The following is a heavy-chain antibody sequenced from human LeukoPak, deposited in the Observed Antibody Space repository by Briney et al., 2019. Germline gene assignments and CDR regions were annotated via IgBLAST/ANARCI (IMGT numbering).Heavy chain of an antibody. D-gene: IGHD6-13*01. Sequence: GVSLRLSCAASGFTFCNYGMHWVGQAPGKGLEWVAVLSYDGSNKYYADSVKGRFTISRDNSKNTLYLQMNSLRAEETAVYYCAKDKGIAAAYEAQYNWFDPWGQGTLVTVSS. V-gene: IGHV3-30*18. CDR2: LSYDGSNK. J-gene: IGHJ5*02. CDR1: GFTFCNYG. CDR3: AKDKGIAAAYEAQYNWFDP.